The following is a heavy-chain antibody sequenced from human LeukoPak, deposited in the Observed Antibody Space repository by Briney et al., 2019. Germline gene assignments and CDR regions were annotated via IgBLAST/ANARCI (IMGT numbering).Heavy chain of an antibody. CDR2: IRYDGSNK. J-gene: IGHJ5*02. CDR3: AKCSVGFGELCNWFDP. D-gene: IGHD3-10*01. CDR1: GFTFSSYG. V-gene: IGHV3-30*02. Sequence: TGGSLRLSCAASGFTFSSYGMLWVRQAPGKGLEWVAFIRYDGSNKYYADSVKGRFTISRDNSKNTLYLQMNSLRAEDTAVYYCAKCSVGFGELCNWFDPWGQGTLVTVSS.